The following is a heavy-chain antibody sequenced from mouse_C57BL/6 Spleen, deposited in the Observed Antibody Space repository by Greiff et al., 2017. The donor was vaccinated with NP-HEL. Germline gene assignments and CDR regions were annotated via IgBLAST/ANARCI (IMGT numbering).Heavy chain of an antibody. CDR1: GFTFSDYG. D-gene: IGHD1-1*01. CDR2: ISSGSSTI. Sequence: DVKLVESGGGLVKPGGSLKLSCAASGFTFSDYGMHWVRQAPEKGLEWVAYISSGSSTIYYADTVKGRFTISRDNAKNTLFLQMTSLRSEDTAMYYWARQGTTVVAKDYWGQGTTLTVSS. J-gene: IGHJ2*01. CDR3: ARQGTTVVAKDY. V-gene: IGHV5-17*01.